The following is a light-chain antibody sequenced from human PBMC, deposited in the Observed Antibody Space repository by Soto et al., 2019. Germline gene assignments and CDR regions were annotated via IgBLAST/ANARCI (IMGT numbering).Light chain of an antibody. CDR3: QQYGWSPPIT. V-gene: IGKV3-20*01. CDR1: QGVGNNY. Sequence: DILLTPAPGPPSLSPRERAPPPLWARQGVGNNYLAWYQQKPGQAPRLLIYHASSRATGIPDRFSGSGSGTDFTLTISRLEPEDFAVYYCQQYGWSPPITFGQGTRLEIK. J-gene: IGKJ5*01. CDR2: HAS.